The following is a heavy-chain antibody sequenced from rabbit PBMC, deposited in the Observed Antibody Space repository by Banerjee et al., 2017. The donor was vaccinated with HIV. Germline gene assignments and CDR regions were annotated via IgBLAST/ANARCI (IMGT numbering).Heavy chain of an antibody. D-gene: IGHD2-1*01. CDR1: GFSFSTSYY. V-gene: IGHV1S45*01. Sequence: QEQLVESGGGLVQPEGSLTLTCTASGFSFSTSYYMCWVRQAPGKGLEWIACIGVGSSGSTDYASWAKGRFTISSDNAQNTVDLQMNSLTAADTATYFCARGGYDENYFNLWGPGTLVTV. CDR3: ARGGYDENYFNL. J-gene: IGHJ4*01. CDR2: IGVGSSGST.